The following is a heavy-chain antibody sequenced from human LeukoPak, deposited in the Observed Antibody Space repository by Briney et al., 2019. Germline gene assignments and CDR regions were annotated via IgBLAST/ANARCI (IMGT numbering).Heavy chain of an antibody. J-gene: IGHJ4*02. V-gene: IGHV3-33*08. D-gene: IGHD3-10*01. CDR2: IWYDGSNK. CDR3: AREFGSGSYYYFDY. Sequence: GGSLRLSCAASGFTFSGYEMNWVRQAPGKGLEWVAVIWYDGSNKYYADSVKGRFTISRDNSKNTLYLQMNSLRAEDTAVYYCAREFGSGSYYYFDYWGQGTLVTVSS. CDR1: GFTFSGYE.